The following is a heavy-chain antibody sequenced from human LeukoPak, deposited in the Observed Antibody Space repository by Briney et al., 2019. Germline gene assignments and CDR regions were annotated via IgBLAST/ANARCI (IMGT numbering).Heavy chain of an antibody. Sequence: GGSLRPSGAPAGFVFSVFAVHWDRQVPVRGLGWVAVISYDGNKQYYGDSVKGRLTNSRDDYKNTVFLQMDSLRPDDTAVYYCVHDAYSYRYYKYGPFDFWGQGTLVTVSS. CDR3: VHDAYSYRYYKYGPFDF. D-gene: IGHD3-16*02. CDR1: GFVFSVFA. CDR2: ISYDGNKQ. J-gene: IGHJ4*02. V-gene: IGHV3-30*03.